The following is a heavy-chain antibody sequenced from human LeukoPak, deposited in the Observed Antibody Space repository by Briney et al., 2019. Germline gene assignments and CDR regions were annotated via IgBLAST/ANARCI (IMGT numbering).Heavy chain of an antibody. CDR1: GFTFSSYA. Sequence: GGSLRLSCAASGFTFSSYAMEWVRQAPGKGLEWVSSITGSSDSIYYADSVKGRFTISRDNAKNSVYLQMNSLRAEDTAVYYCAKHSSGWYLMDYFDYWGQGTLVTVSS. CDR2: ITGSSDSI. D-gene: IGHD6-19*01. J-gene: IGHJ4*02. CDR3: AKHSSGWYLMDYFDY. V-gene: IGHV3-21*04.